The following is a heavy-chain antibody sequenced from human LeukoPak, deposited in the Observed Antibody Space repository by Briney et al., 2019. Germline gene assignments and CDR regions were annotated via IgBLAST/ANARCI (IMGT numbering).Heavy chain of an antibody. Sequence: SETLSLTCAVYGGSFSGYYWSWIRQPPGKGPEWIGEINHSGSTNYNPSLKSRVTISVDTSKNQFSLKLSSVTAADTAVYYCARVFIYRVVVTAIYYFDYWGQGTLVTVSS. D-gene: IGHD2-21*02. CDR1: GGSFSGYY. V-gene: IGHV4-34*01. J-gene: IGHJ4*02. CDR2: INHSGST. CDR3: ARVFIYRVVVTAIYYFDY.